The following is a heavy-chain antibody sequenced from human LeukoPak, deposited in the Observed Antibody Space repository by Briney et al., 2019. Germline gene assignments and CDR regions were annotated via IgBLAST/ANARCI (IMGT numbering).Heavy chain of an antibody. CDR3: ARDVDYDDEGGFDY. CDR2: ISPSGDIT. CDR1: GFIFSSHG. D-gene: IGHD4-17*01. J-gene: IGHJ4*02. Sequence: GGSLRLSCAASGFIFSSHGMNWVRQAPGKGLEWVSGISPSGDITYYADSVKGRFTISRDNSKDTLYLQMNSLRAEDTAFYYCARDVDYDDEGGFDYWGQGTLVTVSS. V-gene: IGHV3-23*01.